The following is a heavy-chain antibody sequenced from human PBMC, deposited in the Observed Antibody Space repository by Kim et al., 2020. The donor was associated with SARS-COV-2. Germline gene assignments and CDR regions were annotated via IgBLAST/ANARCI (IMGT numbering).Heavy chain of an antibody. J-gene: IGHJ4*02. Sequence: GGSLRLSCAASGFTFDDYAMHWVRQAPGKGLEWVSGISWNSGSIGYADSVKGRFTISRDNAKNSLYLQMNSLRAEDTALYYCAKGPKIDSSGYYLGYWGQGTLVTVSS. CDR3: AKGPKIDSSGYYLGY. CDR1: GFTFDDYA. CDR2: ISWNSGSI. D-gene: IGHD3-22*01. V-gene: IGHV3-9*01.